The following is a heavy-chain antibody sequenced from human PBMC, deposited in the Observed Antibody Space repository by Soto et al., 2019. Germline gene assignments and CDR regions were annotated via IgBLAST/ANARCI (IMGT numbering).Heavy chain of an antibody. Sequence: ASSEGSCKASGYTFTSYGISWVRQAPGQGLEWMGWISAYNDNTNYAQKLQGRVTMTTDTSTSTAYMELRSLRSDDTAVYYCARVSLGSYDFWSGYYDFDYWGQGTLVTVSS. J-gene: IGHJ4*02. CDR2: ISAYNDNT. D-gene: IGHD3-3*01. CDR3: ARVSLGSYDFWSGYYDFDY. CDR1: GYTFTSYG. V-gene: IGHV1-18*01.